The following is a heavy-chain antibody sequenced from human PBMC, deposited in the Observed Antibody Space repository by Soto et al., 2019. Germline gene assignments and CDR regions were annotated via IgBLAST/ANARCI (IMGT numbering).Heavy chain of an antibody. CDR3: ARQIYDSDTGPNFQYYFES. CDR2: IDPSDSQT. Sequence: GASLKISCQGSGYSFAGYWITWVRQKPGKGREWGGRIDPSDSQTYYSPSFRGHVTISVTKSITTVFLQLSSLRASDTAMYYCARQIYDSDTGPNFQYYFESWGQGTPVTVSS. D-gene: IGHD3-22*01. CDR1: GYSFAGYW. J-gene: IGHJ4*02. V-gene: IGHV5-10-1*01.